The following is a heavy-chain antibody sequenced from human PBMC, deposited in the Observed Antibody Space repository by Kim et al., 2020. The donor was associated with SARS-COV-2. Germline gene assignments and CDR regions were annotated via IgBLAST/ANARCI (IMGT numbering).Heavy chain of an antibody. D-gene: IGHD3-3*01. CDR2: ISSSSSTI. CDR3: ARDFTIFGVVIIHTGFDY. Sequence: GGSLRLSCAASGFTFSSYSMNWVRQAPGKGLEWVSYISSSSSTIYYADSVKGRFTISRDNAKNSLYLQMNSLRDEDTAVYYCARDFTIFGVVIIHTGFDYWGQGTLVTVSS. CDR1: GFTFSSYS. J-gene: IGHJ4*02. V-gene: IGHV3-48*02.